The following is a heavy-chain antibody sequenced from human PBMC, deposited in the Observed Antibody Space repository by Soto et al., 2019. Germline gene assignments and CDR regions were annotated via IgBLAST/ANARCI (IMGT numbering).Heavy chain of an antibody. J-gene: IGHJ4*02. V-gene: IGHV1-69*01. Sequence: QVQLVQSGAEVKKPGSSVKVSCKASGGTFSSYSINWVRQAPGQVLEWIVEIIPIFGTANYAQKFQGRVTITADESTSTAYMELSSLRSEDTAVYYCARDGGRHSGGIDYWGQGTLVTVSS. CDR2: IIPIFGTA. D-gene: IGHD1-26*01. CDR1: GGTFSSYS. CDR3: ARDGGRHSGGIDY.